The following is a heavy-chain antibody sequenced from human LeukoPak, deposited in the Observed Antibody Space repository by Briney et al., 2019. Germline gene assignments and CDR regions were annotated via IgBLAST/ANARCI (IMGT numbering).Heavy chain of an antibody. CDR2: ISSSSSYI. V-gene: IGHV3-21*04. CDR3: ARDPNGDYVGAFDFQR. Sequence: PGGSLRLSCAASGFTFSSYSMNWVRQAPGKGLEWVSSISSSSSYIYYADSVKGRFTISRDNAKNSLYLQMNSLRAEDTALYYCARDPNGDYVGAFDFQRWGRGTLVTVSS. CDR1: GFTFSSYS. J-gene: IGHJ1*01. D-gene: IGHD4-17*01.